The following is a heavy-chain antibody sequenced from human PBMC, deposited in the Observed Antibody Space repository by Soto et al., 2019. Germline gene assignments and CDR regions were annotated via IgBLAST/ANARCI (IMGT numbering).Heavy chain of an antibody. V-gene: IGHV1-8*02. CDR3: ARMESFGSLNWFDP. Sequence: ASVKVSCKASGYTFTNNDVSWVRQATGQGLEWMGWMNPGGGDTGYAQKFQGRVTMTRGISIATAYMELNSLTSEDTAIYYCARMESFGSLNWFDPWGQGALVTVSS. CDR2: MNPGGGDT. J-gene: IGHJ5*02. CDR1: GYTFTNND. D-gene: IGHD5-18*01.